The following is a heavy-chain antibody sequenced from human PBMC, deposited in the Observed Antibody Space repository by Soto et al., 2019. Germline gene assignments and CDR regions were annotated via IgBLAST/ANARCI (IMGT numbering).Heavy chain of an antibody. V-gene: IGHV2-70*11. CDR2: IDWDDDK. D-gene: IGHD2-2*01. CDR3: ARITNQLPPHYYYGMDL. CDR1: GFSLSTSGMC. Sequence: SGPTLVNPTQTLTLTCTFSGFSLSTSGMCVSWIRQPPGKALEWLARIDWDDDKYYSTSLKTRLTISKDTSKNQVVLTMTNMDPVDTATYYCARITNQLPPHYYYGMDLGGQGTTVTVSS. J-gene: IGHJ6*02.